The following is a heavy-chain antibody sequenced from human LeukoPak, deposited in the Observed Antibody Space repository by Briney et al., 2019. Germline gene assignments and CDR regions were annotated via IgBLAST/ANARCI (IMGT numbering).Heavy chain of an antibody. Sequence: SETLSLTCTVSGGSISSSSYYWGWIRQPPGKGLEWIGSIYYSGSTYYNPSLKSRVTISVDTSKNQFSLKLSSVTAADTAVYYCARSQIQLRIIDYWGQGTLVTVSS. V-gene: IGHV4-39*07. CDR2: IYYSGST. D-gene: IGHD5-18*01. J-gene: IGHJ4*02. CDR3: ARSQIQLRIIDY. CDR1: GGSISSSSYY.